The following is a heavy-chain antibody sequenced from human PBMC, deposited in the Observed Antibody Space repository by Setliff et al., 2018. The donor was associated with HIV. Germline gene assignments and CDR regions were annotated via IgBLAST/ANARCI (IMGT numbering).Heavy chain of an antibody. J-gene: IGHJ3*02. D-gene: IGHD3-10*01. CDR2: IKYDEIEK. CDR3: ARQNILGDAGGTFDI. V-gene: IGHV3-7*01. CDR1: GFSFSSYW. Sequence: QSGGSLRLSCSASGFSFSSYWISWVRQAPGKGLEWVANIKYDEIEKYYVDSVMGRFSISRDNAKNSVYLQMNSLRGEDTAVYYCARQNILGDAGGTFDIWGQGTMVTVSS.